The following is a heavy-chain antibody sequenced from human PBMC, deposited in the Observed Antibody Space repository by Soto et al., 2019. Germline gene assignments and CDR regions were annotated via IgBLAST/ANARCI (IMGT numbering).Heavy chain of an antibody. D-gene: IGHD5-18*01. Sequence: QVQLVQSGAEVKKPGDSVKVSCKASDYTFTSFGITWVRQAPGQGLEWMGWISVNNGNTNYAQKFQGRGTMTTDTSTNTAYMELWTLRSDDTAAYYCARAFSYGSYWYFDLWGRGTLVTVSS. CDR1: DYTFTSFG. J-gene: IGHJ2*01. CDR2: ISVNNGNT. CDR3: ARAFSYGSYWYFDL. V-gene: IGHV1-18*01.